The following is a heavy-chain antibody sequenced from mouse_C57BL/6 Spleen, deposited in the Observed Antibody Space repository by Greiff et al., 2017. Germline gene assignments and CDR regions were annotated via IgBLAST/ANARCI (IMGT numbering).Heavy chain of an antibody. CDR1: GYTFTSYW. J-gene: IGHJ1*03. D-gene: IGHD1-1*01. V-gene: IGHV1-50*01. CDR3: ARNYGSSYWYFDV. CDR2: IDPSDSYT. Sequence: QVQLQQPGAELVKPGASVKLSCKASGYTFTSYWMQWVKQRPGQGLEWIGEIDPSDSYTNYNQKCKGKATLTVDTSSSTAYMQLSSLTSEDAAVYYCARNYGSSYWYFDVWGTRTTVTVSS.